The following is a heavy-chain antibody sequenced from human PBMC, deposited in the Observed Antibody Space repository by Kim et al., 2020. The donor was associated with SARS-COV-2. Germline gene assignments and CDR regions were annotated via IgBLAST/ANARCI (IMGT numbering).Heavy chain of an antibody. Sequence: GGSLRLSCAVSGISVSNYNMNWVRQAPGKGLEWVSSLSGSSSYIGYEDSLKGRFTISRDNANNSLNLQMASLRAEDTAGNYCAEESGDRNNGYFDLWGRG. V-gene: IGHV3-21*01. D-gene: IGHD2-8*01. CDR1: GISVSNYN. J-gene: IGHJ2*01. CDR2: LSGSSSYI. CDR3: AEESGDRNNGYFDL.